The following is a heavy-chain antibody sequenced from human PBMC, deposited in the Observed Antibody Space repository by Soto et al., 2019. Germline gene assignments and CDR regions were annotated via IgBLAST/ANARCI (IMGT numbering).Heavy chain of an antibody. CDR1: GYTFTSYG. CDR2: ISAHNGNT. Sequence: QVHLVQSGAEVKKPGASVKVSCKASGYTFTSYGITWVRQAPGQGLEWMGWISAHNGNTDYAQKLQGRVIVTREKSTITAYMELRSLISDDTAVYYCASGRYGDYWGQGALVTVSS. V-gene: IGHV1-18*01. CDR3: ASGRYGDY. D-gene: IGHD1-26*01. J-gene: IGHJ4*02.